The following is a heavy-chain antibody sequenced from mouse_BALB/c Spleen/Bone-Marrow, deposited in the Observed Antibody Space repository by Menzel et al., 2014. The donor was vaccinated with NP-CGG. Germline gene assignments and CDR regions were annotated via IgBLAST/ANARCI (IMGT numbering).Heavy chain of an antibody. Sequence: EVQLVESGGGLVKPGGSLKLSCAASGFTFSSYAMSWVRQTPEKRLEWVASISSGGSTYYPGSVKGRFTISRDNARNILYLQMSSLRSEDTAMYYCARGREVRRGAWFAYWGQGTLVTVSA. V-gene: IGHV5-6-5*01. D-gene: IGHD2-14*01. CDR1: GFTFSSYA. CDR2: ISSGGST. J-gene: IGHJ3*01. CDR3: ARGREVRRGAWFAY.